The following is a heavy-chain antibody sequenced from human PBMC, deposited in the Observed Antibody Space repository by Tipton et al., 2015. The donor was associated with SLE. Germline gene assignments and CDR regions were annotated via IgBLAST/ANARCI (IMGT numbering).Heavy chain of an antibody. Sequence: TLSLTCAVSGGSINSGDYSWSWIRRPPGKGLEWIGYIFRSGNAYCNPSLKSRVTISLDMSTNQFSLRLDSATAADTAVYYCARGEMDVFDMWGQGTVVSVSS. CDR2: IFRSGNA. J-gene: IGHJ3*02. D-gene: IGHD5-24*01. CDR1: GGSINSGDYS. CDR3: ARGEMDVFDM. V-gene: IGHV4-30-2*01.